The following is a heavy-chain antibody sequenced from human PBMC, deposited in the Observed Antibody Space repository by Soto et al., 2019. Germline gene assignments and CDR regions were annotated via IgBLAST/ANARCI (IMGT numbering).Heavy chain of an antibody. CDR2: ISGSGDST. CDR1: GFTFSSYA. CDR3: ARRGSGSYYDY. V-gene: IGHV3-23*01. Sequence: EVQLLESGGGLVQPGGSLRLSCAASGFTFSSYARRWVRQAPGKGLEWVSAISGSGDSTYYADSVKGRFTVSRDNSKNTLYLQMNSLRAEDTAVYYAARRGSGSYYDYWGQGTLVTVSS. D-gene: IGHD1-26*01. J-gene: IGHJ4*02.